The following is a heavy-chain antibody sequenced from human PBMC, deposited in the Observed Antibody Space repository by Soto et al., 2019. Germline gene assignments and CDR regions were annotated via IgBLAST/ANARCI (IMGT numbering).Heavy chain of an antibody. V-gene: IGHV5-51*01. J-gene: IGHJ6*02. CDR1: GYSFTTYW. CDR3: ARQAAAGKYYSAMDV. Sequence: GESLKISCKGSGYSFTTYWIGWVRQMPGKGLEGMVIIYPGDSDTRYSPSFQGQVTISADKSINTTYLQWSSLKASDTAIYYCARQAAAGKYYSAMDVWGQGTLVTVSS. CDR2: IYPGDSDT. D-gene: IGHD6-13*01.